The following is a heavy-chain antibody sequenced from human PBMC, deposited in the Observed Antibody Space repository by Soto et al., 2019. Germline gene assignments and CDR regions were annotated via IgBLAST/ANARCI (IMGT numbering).Heavy chain of an antibody. CDR1: GGAFSNFA. CDR2: ITPILGTP. J-gene: IGHJ4*02. CDR3: VRGGSGSRGDY. D-gene: IGHD3-10*01. V-gene: IGHV1-69*01. Sequence: QVQLVQSGAEMKKPGSSVKVSCKTSGGAFSNFAVSCVRQAPGQGLEWVGGITPILGTPSYAQKFQGRVTITADVSTTSAYMEITSLTSEDTALYYCVRGGSGSRGDYWGQGTLVTVSS.